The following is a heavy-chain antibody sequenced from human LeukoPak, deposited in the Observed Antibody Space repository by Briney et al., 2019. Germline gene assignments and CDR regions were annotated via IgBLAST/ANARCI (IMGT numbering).Heavy chain of an antibody. Sequence: GGSLRLSRAASGFTFDDYAMHWVRQAPGKGLEWVSGNSWNSGSIGYADSVKGRFTISRDNAKNSLYLQMNSLRAEDTALYYCAKDTAMVTDYYYGMDVWGQGTTVTVSS. CDR3: AKDTAMVTDYYYGMDV. V-gene: IGHV3-9*01. D-gene: IGHD5-18*01. CDR2: NSWNSGSI. CDR1: GFTFDDYA. J-gene: IGHJ6*02.